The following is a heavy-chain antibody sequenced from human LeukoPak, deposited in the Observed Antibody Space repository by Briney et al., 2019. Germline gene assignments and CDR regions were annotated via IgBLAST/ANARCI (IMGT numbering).Heavy chain of an antibody. Sequence: TLSLTCAVSGGSISSGGYSWSWIRQPPGKGLEWIGYIYHSGGTYYNPSLKSRVTISVDRSKNQFSLKLSSVTAADTAVYYCARGQGARYYYYYGMDVWGQGTTVTVSS. V-gene: IGHV4-30-2*01. D-gene: IGHD3-16*01. CDR2: IYHSGGT. CDR3: ARGQGARYYYYYGMDV. CDR1: GGSISSGGYS. J-gene: IGHJ6*02.